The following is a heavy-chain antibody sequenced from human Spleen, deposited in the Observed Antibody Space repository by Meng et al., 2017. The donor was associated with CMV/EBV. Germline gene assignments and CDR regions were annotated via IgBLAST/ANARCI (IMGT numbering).Heavy chain of an antibody. D-gene: IGHD3-22*01. J-gene: IGHJ4*02. Sequence: LQLQESGPGLVKPSEPLSLPCTVSGGSISRSSYYWGWIRQPPGKGLEWIGSIYYSGSTYYNPSLKSRVTISVDTSKNQFSLKLSSVTAADTAVYYCARGSRTGGSGYNWGQGTLVTVSS. CDR2: IYYSGST. CDR3: ARGSRTGGSGYN. V-gene: IGHV4-39*07. CDR1: GGSISRSSYY.